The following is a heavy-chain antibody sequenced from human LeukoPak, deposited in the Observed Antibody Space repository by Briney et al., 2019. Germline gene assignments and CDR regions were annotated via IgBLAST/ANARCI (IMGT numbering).Heavy chain of an antibody. J-gene: IGHJ4*02. CDR1: GFTFSSYG. CDR2: ISYDGSNK. V-gene: IGHV3-30*18. CDR3: AKDYNSLWDIAAAGTPFDY. Sequence: GGSLRLSCAASGFTFSSYGMHWVRQAPGKGLEWVAVISYDGSNKYYADSVKGRFTISRDNSKNTLYLQMNSLRAEDTAVYYCAKDYNSLWDIAAAGTPFDYWGQGTLVTVSS. D-gene: IGHD6-13*01.